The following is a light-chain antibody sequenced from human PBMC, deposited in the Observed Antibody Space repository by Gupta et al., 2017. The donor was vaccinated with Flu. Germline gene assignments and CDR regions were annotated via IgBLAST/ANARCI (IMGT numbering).Light chain of an antibody. CDR2: DAS. V-gene: IGKV1-33*01. CDR1: HDITKS. CDR3: QQYSNLPLT. J-gene: IGKJ4*01. Sequence: GDRVTITVQASHDITKSLNWSQQKPGKAPKLLIYDASNLETGVPSRFSGSGSGTDFTFTITSLQPEDVATYYCQQYSNLPLTFGGGTRVEI.